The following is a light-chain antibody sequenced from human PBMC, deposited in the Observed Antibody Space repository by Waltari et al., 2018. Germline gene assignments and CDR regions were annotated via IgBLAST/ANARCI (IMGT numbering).Light chain of an antibody. V-gene: IGKV2-30*02. J-gene: IGKJ2*01. Sequence: DVVMTQSPLSLPVTLGQPDSISCQSSQSLVHSDGNTHLNWFQQRPGQSPRRLIYRVSNRDSGVPDRFSGSGSGTDFTLKISRVEAEDIGVYYCMQGTHWPYTFGQGTKLDIK. CDR2: RVS. CDR1: QSLVHSDGNTH. CDR3: MQGTHWPYT.